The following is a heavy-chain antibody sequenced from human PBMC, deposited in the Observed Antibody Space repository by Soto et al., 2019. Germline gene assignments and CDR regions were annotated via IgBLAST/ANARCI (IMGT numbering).Heavy chain of an antibody. CDR1: GFPFTGHY. CDR3: AGSNIWVTGSDPFDV. D-gene: IGHD2-21*02. Sequence: ASVKVSCKAFGFPFTGHYLHWVRQAPAQRPEWMGWINPNNGDTIYAQKFQDRITMTRDTSISTAYMELSRLTYDDTAVYFCAGSNIWVTGSDPFDVWGQGALVTVSS. V-gene: IGHV1-2*02. CDR2: INPNNGDT. J-gene: IGHJ4*02.